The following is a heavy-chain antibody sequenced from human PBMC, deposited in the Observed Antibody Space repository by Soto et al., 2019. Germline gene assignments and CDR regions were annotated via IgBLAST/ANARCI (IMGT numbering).Heavy chain of an antibody. CDR1: GYTFTSYG. D-gene: IGHD2-21*01. Sequence: GASVKVSCKASGYTFTSYGISWVRQAPGQGLEWMGWISAYNGNTNYAQKLQGRVTMTTDTSTSTAYMELRSLRSDDTAVYYCAREGWRWLYGNWFDPWGQGTLVTVSS. V-gene: IGHV1-18*01. J-gene: IGHJ5*02. CDR2: ISAYNGNT. CDR3: AREGWRWLYGNWFDP.